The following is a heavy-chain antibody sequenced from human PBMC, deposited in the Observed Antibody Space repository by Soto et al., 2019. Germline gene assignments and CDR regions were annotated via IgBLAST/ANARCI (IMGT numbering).Heavy chain of an antibody. CDR2: IKQDGSEK. Sequence: EVQLVESGGGLVQPGGSLRLSCAASGFTFSSYWMSWVRQAPGKGLEWVANIKQDGSEKYYVDSVKGRFTISRDNAKNSLYLQMNSLRAEDTAVYYCARGYGDYEDYFDYWGQGTLVTVSS. J-gene: IGHJ4*02. V-gene: IGHV3-7*04. D-gene: IGHD4-17*01. CDR3: ARGYGDYEDYFDY. CDR1: GFTFSSYW.